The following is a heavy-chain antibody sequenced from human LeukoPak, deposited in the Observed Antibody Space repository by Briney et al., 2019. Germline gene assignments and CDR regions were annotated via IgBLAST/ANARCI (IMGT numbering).Heavy chain of an antibody. CDR1: GGSISSYY. CDR3: ARDFVVVTAIGGSDY. CDR2: IYYSGST. D-gene: IGHD2-21*02. Sequence: PSETLSLTCTVSGGSISSYYWSWIRQPPGKGLEWIGYIYYSGSTNYNPSLKSRVTISVDTSKNQFSLKLSSVTAADTAVYYCARDFVVVTAIGGSDYWGQGTLVTVSS. V-gene: IGHV4-59*12. J-gene: IGHJ4*02.